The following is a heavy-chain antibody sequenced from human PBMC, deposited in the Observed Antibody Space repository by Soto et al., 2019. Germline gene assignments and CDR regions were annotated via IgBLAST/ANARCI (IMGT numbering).Heavy chain of an antibody. Sequence: ASVKFSCKASVYTFIDYDINWVRQAPGQGLEWMGWVSPNSGNTVYAQRFQDRVTMTRDTSISTAYMELSSLRFEDTAMYYCARGRFYSETSTWFGFWGQGTPVTVSS. J-gene: IGHJ5*01. D-gene: IGHD2-2*01. CDR3: ARGRFYSETSTWFGF. CDR1: VYTFIDYD. V-gene: IGHV1-8*01. CDR2: VSPNSGNT.